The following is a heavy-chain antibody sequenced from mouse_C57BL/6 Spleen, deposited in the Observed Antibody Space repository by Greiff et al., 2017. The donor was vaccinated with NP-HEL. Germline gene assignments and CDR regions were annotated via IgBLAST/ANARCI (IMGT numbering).Heavy chain of an antibody. Sequence: EVQLQQSGAELVRPGASVKLSCTASGFNIKDDYMHWVKQRPEQGLEWIGWIDPENGDTEYASKFQGKATITADTSSNTAYLQLSSLTSEETAVYYCTTLRERAFDYWGQGTTLTVSS. V-gene: IGHV14-4*01. CDR2: IDPENGDT. CDR1: GFNIKDDY. J-gene: IGHJ2*01. CDR3: TTLRERAFDY.